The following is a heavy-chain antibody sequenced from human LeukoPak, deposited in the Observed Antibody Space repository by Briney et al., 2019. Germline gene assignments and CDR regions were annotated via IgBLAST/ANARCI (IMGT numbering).Heavy chain of an antibody. CDR1: GYSLTSFD. D-gene: IGHD6-13*01. Sequence: ASVKVSCKASGYSLTSFDINWVRQGSGQGLEGMGWMNPKRGNTGYAPTFQGRVTITRDTSIDTAFMELSSLRPGDTAVYYCARGGSSSSYYNNYGMDVWGQGTTITVSS. J-gene: IGHJ6*02. CDR2: MNPKRGNT. CDR3: ARGGSSSSYYNNYGMDV. V-gene: IGHV1-8*01.